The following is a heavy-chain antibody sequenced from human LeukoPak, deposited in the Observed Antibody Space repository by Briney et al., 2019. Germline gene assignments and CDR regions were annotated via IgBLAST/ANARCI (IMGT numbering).Heavy chain of an antibody. CDR3: ARHYVFVRGGSSFDY. Sequence: PSETLALTCTVSGGSINGYYWSWIRQPPGKGLEWIGYIYYSGSTNYNPSLKSRVTISLDTSKNQFSLKLSSVTAAETSVYYCARHYVFVRGGSSFDYWGQGNLVTVSS. J-gene: IGHJ4*02. V-gene: IGHV4-59*08. CDR1: GGSINGYY. D-gene: IGHD3-16*01. CDR2: IYYSGST.